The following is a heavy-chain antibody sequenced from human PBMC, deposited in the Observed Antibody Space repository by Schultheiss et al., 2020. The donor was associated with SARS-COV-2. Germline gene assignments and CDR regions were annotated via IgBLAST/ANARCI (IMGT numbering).Heavy chain of an antibody. V-gene: IGHV3-48*01. CDR1: GFTFSSYW. Sequence: GGSLRLSCAASGFTFSSYWMSWVRQAPGKGLEWVSYISSSSSTIYYADSVKGRFTISRDNAKNSLYLQMNSLRAEDTAVYYCARDLRGYSYGSDYWGQGTLVTVSS. J-gene: IGHJ4*02. D-gene: IGHD5-18*01. CDR2: ISSSSSTI. CDR3: ARDLRGYSYGSDY.